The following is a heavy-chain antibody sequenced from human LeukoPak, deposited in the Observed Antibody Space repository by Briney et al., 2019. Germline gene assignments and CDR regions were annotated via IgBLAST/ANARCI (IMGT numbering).Heavy chain of an antibody. CDR3: ARGNPSSSWYPSYFDY. CDR1: GGSFSGYY. D-gene: IGHD6-13*01. J-gene: IGHJ4*02. Sequence: SETLSLTCAVYGGSFSGYYWSWIRQPPGKGLGWIGEINHSGSTNYNPSLKGRVTISVDTSKNQFSLKLSSVTAADTAVYYCARGNPSSSWYPSYFDYWGQGTLVTVSS. CDR2: INHSGST. V-gene: IGHV4-34*01.